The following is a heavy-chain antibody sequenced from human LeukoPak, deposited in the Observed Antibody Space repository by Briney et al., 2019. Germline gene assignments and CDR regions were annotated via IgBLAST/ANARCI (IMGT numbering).Heavy chain of an antibody. CDR3: AKDIMQEQQLVLGY. CDR1: GFTFSSYW. D-gene: IGHD6-13*01. Sequence: GGSLRLSCAASGFTFSSYWMSWVRQAPGKGLEWVSGISWNSGSIGYADSVKGRFTISRDNAKNSLYLQMNSLRAEDTALYYCAKDIMQEQQLVLGYWGQGTLVTVSS. J-gene: IGHJ4*02. CDR2: ISWNSGSI. V-gene: IGHV3-9*01.